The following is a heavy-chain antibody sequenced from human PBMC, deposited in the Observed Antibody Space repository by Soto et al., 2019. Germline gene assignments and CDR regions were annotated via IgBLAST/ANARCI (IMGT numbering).Heavy chain of an antibody. D-gene: IGHD3-10*01. V-gene: IGHV1-18*01. J-gene: IGHJ6*02. Sequence: QVQLVQSGAEVKKPGASVKVSCKASGYTFTSYGISWVRQAPGQGLEWMGWISAYNGNTNYAQKLQGRVTMTTDTSTSTTYMELRRLSSDDTAVYYCASSYYGSGTPYYYGMDVWGQGTTVTVSS. CDR1: GYTFTSYG. CDR3: ASSYYGSGTPYYYGMDV. CDR2: ISAYNGNT.